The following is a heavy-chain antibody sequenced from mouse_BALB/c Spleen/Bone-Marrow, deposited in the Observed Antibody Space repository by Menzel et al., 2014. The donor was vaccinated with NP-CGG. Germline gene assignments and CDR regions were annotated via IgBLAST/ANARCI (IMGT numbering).Heavy chain of an antibody. J-gene: IGHJ2*02. CDR2: IDPETGGT. D-gene: IGHD2-1*01. V-gene: IGHV1-15*01. CDR1: GYRFTDYE. CDR3: TRKSIYLGNSVDFDY. Sequence: VKLMESGAELVRPGASVTLSCKASGYRFTDYEMHWVKLTPVHGLDWIGSIDPETGGTAYNQKFKGKATLPADESSSTAYMGLRSLTSEVSAVYYCTRKSIYLGNSVDFDYWGQGTSLSVSS.